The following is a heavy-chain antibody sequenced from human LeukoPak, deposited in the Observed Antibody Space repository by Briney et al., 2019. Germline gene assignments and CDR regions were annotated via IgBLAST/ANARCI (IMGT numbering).Heavy chain of an antibody. CDR1: GYTFTSYY. D-gene: IGHD2-2*01. Sequence: ASAKVSCKASGYTFTSYYMHWVRQAPGQGLEWMGIINPSGGSTSYAQKFQGRVTMTRDTSISTAYMELSRLRSDDTAVYYCARGDAQLLGDYYYYYYMDVWGKGTTVTVSS. V-gene: IGHV1-46*01. J-gene: IGHJ6*03. CDR3: ARGDAQLLGDYYYYYYMDV. CDR2: INPSGGST.